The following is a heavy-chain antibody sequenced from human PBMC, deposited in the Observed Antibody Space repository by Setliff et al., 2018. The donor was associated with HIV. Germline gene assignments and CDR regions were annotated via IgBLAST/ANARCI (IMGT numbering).Heavy chain of an antibody. D-gene: IGHD6-19*01. J-gene: IGHJ4*02. V-gene: IGHV4-39*01. CDR1: GGSISSSSYY. CDR3: TRRFEKWLAFDY. CDR2: IYYSGST. Sequence: PSETLSLTCTVSGGSISSSSYYWGWIRQPPGKGLEWIGSIYYSGSTYYTPSLKSRVTISVDTSTNQFSLSLASVTAADTAVYYCTRRFEKWLAFDYWGQGTLVTVSS.